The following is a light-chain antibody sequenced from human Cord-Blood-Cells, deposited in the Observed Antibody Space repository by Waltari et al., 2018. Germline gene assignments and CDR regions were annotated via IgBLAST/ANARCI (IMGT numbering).Light chain of an antibody. J-gene: IGKJ1*01. CDR1: QSFSSSY. V-gene: IGKV3-20*01. CDR3: QQYGSSPRT. Sequence: EIVLTPSPGTLSLSPGETATLSCRASQSFSSSYLAWYQPKPGQAPRLLIYGASSRATGVPDRFSGSGSGTDFTLTISRLEPEDFAVYYCQQYGSSPRTFGQGTKVEIK. CDR2: GAS.